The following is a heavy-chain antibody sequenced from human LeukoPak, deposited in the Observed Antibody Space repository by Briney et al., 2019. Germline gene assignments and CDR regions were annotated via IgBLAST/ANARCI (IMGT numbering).Heavy chain of an antibody. CDR2: ISYDGSYK. Sequence: GGSLRHSCADTVFTFSGYRIHWVRQAPGKGLEWVAVISYDGSYKYYADSVQGRFTISRDNSKNTLYLQMNSLRPDDTAGYYCAKWDFDYWGQGTLVTVSS. V-gene: IGHV3-30*18. CDR3: AKWDFDY. CDR1: VFTFSGYR. J-gene: IGHJ4*02.